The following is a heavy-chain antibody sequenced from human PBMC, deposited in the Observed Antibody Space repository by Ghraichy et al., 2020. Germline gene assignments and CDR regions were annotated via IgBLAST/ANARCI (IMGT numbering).Heavy chain of an antibody. Sequence: SETLSLTCAVYGGSFSGYYWSWIRQPPGKGLEWIGEINHSGSTNYNPSLKSRVTISVDTSKNQFSLKLSSVTAADTAVYYCARTWGWTNHAFDIWGQGTMVTVSS. CDR2: INHSGST. CDR1: GGSFSGYY. V-gene: IGHV4-34*01. D-gene: IGHD3-16*01. CDR3: ARTWGWTNHAFDI. J-gene: IGHJ3*02.